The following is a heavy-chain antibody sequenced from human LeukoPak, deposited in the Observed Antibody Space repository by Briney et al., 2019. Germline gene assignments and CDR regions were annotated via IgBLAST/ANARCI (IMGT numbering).Heavy chain of an antibody. CDR1: GLNFNSHT. V-gene: IGHV3-23*01. D-gene: IGHD6-13*01. CDR2: ISGGGGNT. CDR3: AKAAAAPGFDF. Sequence: GGSLRLSCVASGLNFNSHTMKWVRQAPGKGLEWVSAISGGGGNTYYADSVKGRFTISRDNSKNTLYLQMNSLRAEDTALYYCAKAAAAPGFDFWGQGTLVTVSS. J-gene: IGHJ4*02.